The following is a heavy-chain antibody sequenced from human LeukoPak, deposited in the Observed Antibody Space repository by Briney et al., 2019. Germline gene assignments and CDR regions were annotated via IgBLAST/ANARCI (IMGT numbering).Heavy chain of an antibody. CDR1: GFTFSSYG. V-gene: IGHV3-30*18. Sequence: GRSLRLSCAASGFTFSSYGMHWVRQAPGKGLEWVAVIPYDGSNKYYADSVKGRFTISRDNSKNTLYLQMNSLRAEDTAVYYCAKGQRDYYDSSGYPADYWGQGTLVTVSS. CDR2: IPYDGSNK. D-gene: IGHD3-22*01. J-gene: IGHJ4*02. CDR3: AKGQRDYYDSSGYPADY.